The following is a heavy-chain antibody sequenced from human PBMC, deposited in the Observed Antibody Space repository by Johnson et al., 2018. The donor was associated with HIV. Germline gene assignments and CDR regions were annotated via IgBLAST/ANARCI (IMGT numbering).Heavy chain of an antibody. CDR1: GFTFSDYY. V-gene: IGHV3-7*01. CDR3: ARDRRQFLEWFSDAFAI. CDR2: IKEDGSEK. J-gene: IGHJ3*02. D-gene: IGHD3-3*01. Sequence: VQLVESGGGVVQPGRSLRLSCAASGFTFSDYYMSWIRQAPGKGLEWVANIKEDGSEKYYVDSVKGRFTISRDNAKNSLYLQMSSLRVADTAVYYCARDRRQFLEWFSDAFAIWGQGTMVTVSS.